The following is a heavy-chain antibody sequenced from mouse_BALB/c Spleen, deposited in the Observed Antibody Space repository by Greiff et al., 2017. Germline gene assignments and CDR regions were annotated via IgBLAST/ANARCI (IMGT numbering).Heavy chain of an antibody. CDR1: GFNIKDTY. CDR3: ALYGNYWYFDV. J-gene: IGHJ1*01. Sequence: EVQLQQSGAELVKPGASVKLSCTASGFNIKDTYMHWVKQRPEQGLEWIGRIDPANGNTKYDPKFQGKATITADTSSNTAYLQLSSLTSEDTAVYYCALYGNYWYFDVWGAGTTVTFSS. V-gene: IGHV14-3*02. CDR2: IDPANGNT. D-gene: IGHD2-1*01.